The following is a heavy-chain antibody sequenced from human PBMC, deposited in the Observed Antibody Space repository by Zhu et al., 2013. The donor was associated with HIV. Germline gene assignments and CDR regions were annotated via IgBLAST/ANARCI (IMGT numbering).Heavy chain of an antibody. V-gene: IGHV1-18*01. Sequence: QVQLVQSGAEVKKPGASVKVSCKASGYTFSSYDINWVRQATGQGLEWMGWISAYNGNTNYAQKLQGRVTMTTDTSTSTAYMELRSLRSDDTAVYYCARDPITIFGVAKGWFDPWGQGTLVTVSS. CDR1: GYTFSSYD. CDR3: ARDPITIFGVAKGWFDP. J-gene: IGHJ5*02. CDR2: ISAYNGNT. D-gene: IGHD3-3*01.